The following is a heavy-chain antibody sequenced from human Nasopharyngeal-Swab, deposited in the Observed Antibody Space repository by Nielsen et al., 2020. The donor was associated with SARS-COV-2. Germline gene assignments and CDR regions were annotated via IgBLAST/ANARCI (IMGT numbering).Heavy chain of an antibody. CDR2: ISGSGSYV. J-gene: IGHJ4*02. D-gene: IGHD4-11*01. Sequence: ETLSLTCAGSGFTFNTYSMIWVRQVPGEGLEWVSSISGSGSYVYYADSVKGRFTISKASAKNSLYLQMNSLRADDPAVYYCASHYNDYIVPVAVDYWGQGALVTVSS. V-gene: IGHV3-21*01. CDR3: ASHYNDYIVPVAVDY. CDR1: GFTFNTYS.